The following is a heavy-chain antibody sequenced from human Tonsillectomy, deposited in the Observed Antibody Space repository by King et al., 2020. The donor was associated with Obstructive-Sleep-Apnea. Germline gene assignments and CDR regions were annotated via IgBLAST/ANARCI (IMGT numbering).Heavy chain of an antibody. CDR1: AFTFSAYA. CDR2: ISYFGSNK. D-gene: IGHD3-22*01. Sequence: VQLVESGGGVVQPGRSLRLSCAASAFTFSAYAMNWVRQAPGKGLEWVAVISYFGSNKYYADSVKGRFTISRDNSKNSLYLQMNSLRPEDTVVYFCARATLTYYSNNSDPRGAFDIWGQGTLVSVSS. CDR3: ARATLTYYSNNSDPRGAFDI. J-gene: IGHJ3*02. V-gene: IGHV3-30*04.